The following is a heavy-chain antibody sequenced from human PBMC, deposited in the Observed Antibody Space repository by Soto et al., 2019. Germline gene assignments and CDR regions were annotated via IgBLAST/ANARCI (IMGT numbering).Heavy chain of an antibody. CDR3: AKVSSYYYGRGGYPVEDY. D-gene: IGHD3-10*01. CDR2: VSGSGDIT. J-gene: IGHJ4*02. V-gene: IGHV3-23*01. Sequence: GGSLRLSCAASGFTFDSYAMSWVRQAPGKGLEWVSAVSGSGDITNYADSVKGRFTISRDNSKNTVYLQMDSLRTEDTAVYYCAKVSSYYYGRGGYPVEDYWGQGTLVTVSS. CDR1: GFTFDSYA.